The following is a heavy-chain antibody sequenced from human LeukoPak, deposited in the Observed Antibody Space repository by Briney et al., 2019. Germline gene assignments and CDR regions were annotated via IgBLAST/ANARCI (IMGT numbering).Heavy chain of an antibody. CDR3: AKDYYGSGSLFDY. Sequence: GGSLRLSCVVSGFTFRTYGMHWVRQAPGKGLEWVAFMRYDGSNEYYADSVKGRFTISRDNSKNTLYLQMNSLRAEDTAVYYCAKDYYGSGSLFDYWGQGTLVTVSS. CDR2: MRYDGSNE. J-gene: IGHJ4*02. V-gene: IGHV3-30*02. D-gene: IGHD3-10*01. CDR1: GFTFRTYG.